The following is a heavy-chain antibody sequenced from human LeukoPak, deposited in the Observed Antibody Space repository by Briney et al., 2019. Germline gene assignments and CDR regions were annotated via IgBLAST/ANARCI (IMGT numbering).Heavy chain of an antibody. V-gene: IGHV4-59*11. Sequence: SETLSLTCTVSGGSISSHYWSWIRRPPGKGLEWIGYIYYSGSTNYNPSLKSRVTISVDTSKNQFSQQLSSVTAADTAVFYCARAARPYTWFDPWGQGTLVTVSS. CDR3: ARAARPYTWFDP. CDR2: IYYSGST. D-gene: IGHD6-6*01. J-gene: IGHJ5*02. CDR1: GGSISSHY.